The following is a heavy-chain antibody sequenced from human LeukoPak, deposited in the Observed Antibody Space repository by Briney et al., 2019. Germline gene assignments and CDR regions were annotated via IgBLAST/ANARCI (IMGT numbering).Heavy chain of an antibody. V-gene: IGHV4-59*01. CDR3: ARVEGAFMFFDY. Sequence: PSETLSLTCTVSGGSISSYYWSWIRQPPGKGLEWIGYIYYSGSTNYNPSLKSRVTISVDTSKNQFSLKLSSVTAADTAVYYCARVEGAFMFFDYWGQGTLVTVSS. CDR2: IYYSGST. J-gene: IGHJ4*02. D-gene: IGHD4/OR15-4a*01. CDR1: GGSISSYY.